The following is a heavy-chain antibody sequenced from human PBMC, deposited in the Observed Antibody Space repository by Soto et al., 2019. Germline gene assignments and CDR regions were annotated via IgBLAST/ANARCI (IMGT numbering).Heavy chain of an antibody. V-gene: IGHV3-74*01. CDR1: GLTFSSYW. CDR2: MYTDASSA. Sequence: TGGSLRLSCAASGLTFSSYWMHWVRQAPGKGLVWVSRMYTDASSATYADSVKGRFTISRDNAKNTLFLQIDSLRTEDTAVYYCVRGNSGYGNFDYWGEGXLVTVSS. D-gene: IGHD5-12*01. CDR3: VRGNSGYGNFDY. J-gene: IGHJ4*02.